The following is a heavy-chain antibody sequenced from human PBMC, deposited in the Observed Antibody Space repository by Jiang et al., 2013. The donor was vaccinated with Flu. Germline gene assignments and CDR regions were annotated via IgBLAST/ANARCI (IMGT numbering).Heavy chain of an antibody. CDR3: ARRVSGDRHFDY. CDR2: SILVTLIP. Sequence: GLEWMGSSILVTLIPDTARPSQGQVTISADSSITTAYLQWISLKASDTAMYYCARRVSGDRHFDYWGQGTLVTVSS. J-gene: IGHJ4*02. V-gene: IGHV5-51*01. D-gene: IGHD4-17*01.